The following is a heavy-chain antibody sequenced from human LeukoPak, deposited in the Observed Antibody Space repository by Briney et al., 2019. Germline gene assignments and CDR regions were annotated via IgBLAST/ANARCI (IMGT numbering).Heavy chain of an antibody. Sequence: PGGSLRLSCAASGFTFSNAWMSWVRQAPGKGLEWVGRIKSKTDGGTTDYAAPVKGRFTISRDDSKNTLYLQMDSLKTEDTAVYYCTTDGIVVVPAMGPDAFDIWGQGTMVTVSS. J-gene: IGHJ3*02. CDR1: GFTFSNAW. D-gene: IGHD2-2*01. CDR3: TTDGIVVVPAMGPDAFDI. CDR2: IKSKTDGGTT. V-gene: IGHV3-15*01.